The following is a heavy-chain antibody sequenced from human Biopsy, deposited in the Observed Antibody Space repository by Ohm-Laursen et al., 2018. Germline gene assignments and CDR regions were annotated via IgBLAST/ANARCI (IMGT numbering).Heavy chain of an antibody. D-gene: IGHD3-22*01. Sequence: GTLSLTCAVYGESFNGYYWSWIRQTPGKGLEWIGEINHSGRTNYNPSLKSRVTISVDTSKNQSSLKVRSVTAADTAVYYCVRGVDYYDPYRYYALDVWGQGTTVTVSS. CDR3: VRGVDYYDPYRYYALDV. J-gene: IGHJ6*02. CDR1: GESFNGYY. CDR2: INHSGRT. V-gene: IGHV4-34*01.